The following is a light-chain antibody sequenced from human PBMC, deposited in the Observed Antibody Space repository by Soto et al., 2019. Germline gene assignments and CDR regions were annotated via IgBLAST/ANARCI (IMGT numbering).Light chain of an antibody. J-gene: IGKJ1*01. Sequence: DIQMTQSPSTQSASVGDTVTVTCRASQSVSGWLAWYQQKPGKAPKLLIYDASSLESGVPSRFSGSGSGTEFNLTISSLQPDDFATYYCQQYNSYPKTFGQGTKVDIK. V-gene: IGKV1-5*01. CDR3: QQYNSYPKT. CDR2: DAS. CDR1: QSVSGW.